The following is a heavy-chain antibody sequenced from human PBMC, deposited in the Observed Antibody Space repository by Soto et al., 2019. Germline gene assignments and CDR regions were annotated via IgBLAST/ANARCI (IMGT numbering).Heavy chain of an antibody. Sequence: PGWSLRLSCSASGFAFRSYGMHWVRQAPGKGLEWVALISYDGSNKYSADSVKGRFTISRDNSKNTLYLKMNSLRAEDTAVYYRAKVFSDYFWCGSPLDVMYFWGQGTTVTGSS. J-gene: IGHJ6*02. CDR3: AKVFSDYFWCGSPLDVMYF. V-gene: IGHV3-30*18. CDR2: ISYDGSNK. CDR1: GFAFRSYG. D-gene: IGHD3-3*01.